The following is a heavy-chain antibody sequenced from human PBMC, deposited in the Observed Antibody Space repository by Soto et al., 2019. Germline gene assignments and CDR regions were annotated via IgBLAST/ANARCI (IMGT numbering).Heavy chain of an antibody. J-gene: IGHJ5*02. Sequence: SETLSLTCSVSGAALNSGNYYWSWIRQVPGKGLEWIGHIYVTGAVDYNPSLRDRITISQDTSERQFSLNLRLVTAADTAVYYCARLRIATNNYKWFDPWGQGTLVTVPS. CDR1: GAALNSGNYY. D-gene: IGHD2-21*01. CDR2: IYVTGAV. CDR3: ARLRIATNNYKWFDP. V-gene: IGHV4-31*03.